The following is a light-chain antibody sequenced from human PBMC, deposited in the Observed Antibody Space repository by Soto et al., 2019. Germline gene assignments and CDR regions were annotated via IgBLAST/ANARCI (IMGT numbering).Light chain of an antibody. CDR2: AAS. J-gene: IGKJ3*01. V-gene: IGKV1-9*01. Sequence: IPLTQSPSSLSASVGDIVTITCRASQGISSYVAWYQQKPGKAPKLLIYAASTLQSGVPSRCSGSGSGTDFSLTISSLQTGDFAAYDCQQLNSYTQFTFVPGTKVDIK. CDR1: QGISSY. CDR3: QQLNSYTQFT.